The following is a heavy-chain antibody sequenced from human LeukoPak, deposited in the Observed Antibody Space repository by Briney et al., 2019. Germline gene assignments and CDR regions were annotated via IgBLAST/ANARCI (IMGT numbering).Heavy chain of an antibody. D-gene: IGHD2-2*01. CDR1: GFTFSNYD. V-gene: IGHV3-30*18. CDR3: AKGGCSSTTCYLANP. Sequence: GGSLRLSCAASGFTFSNYDMYWVRQAPGKGLEWVAVISYDGTIRNYADSVKGRFTISRDNSKNTLYLQMNSLTAEDTALYYCAKGGCSSTTCYLANPWGQGTLVTVSS. CDR2: ISYDGTIR. J-gene: IGHJ5*02.